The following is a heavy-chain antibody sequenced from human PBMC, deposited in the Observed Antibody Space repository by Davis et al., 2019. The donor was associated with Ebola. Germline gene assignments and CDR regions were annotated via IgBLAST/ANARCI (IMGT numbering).Heavy chain of an antibody. D-gene: IGHD3-22*01. Sequence: SETLSLTCTVSGGSISSYYWSWIRQPPGKGLEWIGYIYYSGSTNYNPSLKSRVTISVDTSKNQFSLKLSSVTAADTAVYYCARLIYYDSMVWGLAFDYWGQGTLVTVSS. V-gene: IGHV4-59*08. CDR1: GGSISSYY. CDR2: IYYSGST. J-gene: IGHJ4*02. CDR3: ARLIYYDSMVWGLAFDY.